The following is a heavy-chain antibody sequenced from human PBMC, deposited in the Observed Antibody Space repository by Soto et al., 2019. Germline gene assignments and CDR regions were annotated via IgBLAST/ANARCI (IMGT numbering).Heavy chain of an antibody. Sequence: VASVKVSCKASGGTFSSYAISWVRQAPGQGLEWMGGIIPIFGTANYAQKFQGRVTITADESTSTAYMELSSLRSEDTAVYYCARGELSYDSSGYFSQGYFQHWGQGTLVTVSS. J-gene: IGHJ1*01. CDR1: GGTFSSYA. V-gene: IGHV1-69*13. CDR2: IIPIFGTA. D-gene: IGHD3-22*01. CDR3: ARGELSYDSSGYFSQGYFQH.